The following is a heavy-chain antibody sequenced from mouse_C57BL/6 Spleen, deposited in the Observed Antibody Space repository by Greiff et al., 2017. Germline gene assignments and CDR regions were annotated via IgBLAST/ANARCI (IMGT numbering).Heavy chain of an antibody. D-gene: IGHD2-5*01. Sequence: QVHVKQSGPELVKPGASVKISCKASGYSFTSYYLHWVKQRPGQGLEWIGWIYPGSGNTKYKEKFKGKATLTADSSSSTAYMQLSSLTSEDSAVYYCARSYYSNYGYFDVWGTGTTVTVSS. J-gene: IGHJ1*03. CDR1: GYSFTSYY. CDR3: ARSYYSNYGYFDV. V-gene: IGHV1-66*01. CDR2: IYPGSGNT.